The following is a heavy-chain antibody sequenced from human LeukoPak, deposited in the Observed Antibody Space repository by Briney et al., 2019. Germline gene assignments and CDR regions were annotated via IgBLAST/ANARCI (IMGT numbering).Heavy chain of an antibody. CDR2: IYYTGST. Sequence: KTSETLSLTCTVSGGSMSSYYWSWIRQPPGQGLEWIGYIYYTGSTTYNPSLKSRVTISVDTSRNQFSLKLSSVTAADTAVYYCARARGTAYFGSGTYHLDYWGQGALVTVSS. D-gene: IGHD3-10*01. CDR3: ARARGTAYFGSGTYHLDY. CDR1: GGSMSSYY. J-gene: IGHJ4*02. V-gene: IGHV4-59*01.